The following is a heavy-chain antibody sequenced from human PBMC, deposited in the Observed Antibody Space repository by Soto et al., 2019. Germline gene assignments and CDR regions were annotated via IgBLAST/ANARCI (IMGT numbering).Heavy chain of an antibody. D-gene: IGHD2-15*01. V-gene: IGHV4-31*03. J-gene: IGHJ6*02. CDR2: IYYSGST. CDR1: GGSISSGGYY. CDR3: ARAYCSGGSCTGDYCYGMDV. Sequence: QVQLQESGPGLVKPSQTLSLTCTVSGGSISSGGYYWSWIRQHPGKGLEWIGYIYYSGSTYYNPSLKSRVTISVDTSKNQFSLKLSSVTAADTAVYYCARAYCSGGSCTGDYCYGMDVWGQGTTVTVSS.